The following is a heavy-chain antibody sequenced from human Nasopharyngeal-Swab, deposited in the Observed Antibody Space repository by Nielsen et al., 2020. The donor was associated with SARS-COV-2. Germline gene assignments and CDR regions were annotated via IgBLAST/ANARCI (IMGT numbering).Heavy chain of an antibody. CDR2: IYSSGST. D-gene: IGHD4-17*01. J-gene: IGHJ4*02. Sequence: SQTLSLTWTAAGGSMSSDSDYWDRIRQPAGKGLEWIVRIYSSGSTNYNPSLKSRVTIFVDMSRNQLSLKLISVTAADTAVYYCARSYGRGFDFWGQGTLVTVSS. CDR1: GGSMSSDSDY. CDR3: ARSYGRGFDF. V-gene: IGHV4-61*02.